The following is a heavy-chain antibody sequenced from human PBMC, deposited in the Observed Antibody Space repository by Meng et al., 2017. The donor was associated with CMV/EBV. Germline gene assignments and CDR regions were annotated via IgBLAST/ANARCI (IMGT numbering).Heavy chain of an antibody. CDR2: IRNKANNYAT. CDR3: VAPSCSSTNCYAADF. V-gene: IGHV3-73*01. Sequence: GESLKISCAASGFTFSDSTMHWVRQASGKGLEWVGHIRNKANNYATAYAASVKGRFTISRDDSSSTTYLQLSSVNADDTAVYYCVAPSCSSTNCYAADFWGQGTLVTVSS. CDR1: GFTFSDST. D-gene: IGHD2-2*01. J-gene: IGHJ4*02.